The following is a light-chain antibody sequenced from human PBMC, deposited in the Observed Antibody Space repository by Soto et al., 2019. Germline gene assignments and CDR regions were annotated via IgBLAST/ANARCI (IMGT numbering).Light chain of an antibody. CDR3: AAWDDSLNGVV. Sequence: QSVLTQPLSASGTPGQRVTISCSGSSSNIGSYTVNWYQQLPGTAPKLLIYSNNQRPSGVPDRFSGSKSGTSASLAISGLQSEDEADYNCAAWDDSLNGVVFGGGTKLTVL. CDR1: SSNIGSYT. V-gene: IGLV1-44*01. J-gene: IGLJ2*01. CDR2: SNN.